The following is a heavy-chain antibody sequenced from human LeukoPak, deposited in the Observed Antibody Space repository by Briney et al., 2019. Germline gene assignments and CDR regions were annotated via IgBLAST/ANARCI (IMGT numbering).Heavy chain of an antibody. J-gene: IGHJ2*01. CDR2: IYYSGST. CDR3: ARTRTTVVTPVVAYWYFDL. D-gene: IGHD4-23*01. Sequence: SETLSLTCTVSGGSISSYYWSWIRQPPGKGLEWIGYIYYSGSTNYNPSLKSRVTISVDTSKDQFSLKLSSVTAADTAVYYCARTRTTVVTPVVAYWYFDLWGRGTLVTVSS. V-gene: IGHV4-59*08. CDR1: GGSISSYY.